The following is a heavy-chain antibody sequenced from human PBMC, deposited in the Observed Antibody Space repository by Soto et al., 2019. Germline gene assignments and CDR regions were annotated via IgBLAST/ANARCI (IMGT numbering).Heavy chain of an antibody. V-gene: IGHV1-18*01. CDR2: ISAYNGNT. J-gene: IGHJ3*02. CDR3: ARGKAVAGTVDDALDI. D-gene: IGHD6-19*01. CDR1: GYTFTSYG. Sequence: ASVKVSCKASGYTFTSYGISWVRQAPGQGLEWMGWISAYNGNTNYAQKLQGRVTMTTDTSTSTAYMELRSLRSDDTAVYYCARGKAVAGTVDDALDIWGQGTMVTVSS.